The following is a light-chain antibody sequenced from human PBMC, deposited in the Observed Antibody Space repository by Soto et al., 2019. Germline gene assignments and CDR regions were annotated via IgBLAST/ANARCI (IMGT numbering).Light chain of an antibody. CDR1: QSLLHSNGYQY. CDR3: MQPLEAPWT. J-gene: IGKJ1*01. CDR2: LGF. V-gene: IGKV2-28*01. Sequence: EIVMTQSPPSLSVTPGEPASISCRSSQSLLHSNGYQYLDWYLQKPGQSPQLLIYLGFNRASGVPDRFIGSGSGTDFTLKISRVEAEDVGIYFCMQPLEAPWTFGQGTKVEIK.